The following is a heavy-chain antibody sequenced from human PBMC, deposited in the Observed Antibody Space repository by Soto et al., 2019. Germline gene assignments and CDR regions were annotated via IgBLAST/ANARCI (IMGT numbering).Heavy chain of an antibody. CDR1: GGTFSSYA. Sequence: QVQLVQSGAEVKKPGSSVKVSCKASGGTFSSYAISWVRQAPGQGLEWMGGIIPIFGTANYAQKFQGRVTITADESTSTAYTELSSLRSEDTAVYYCASGVKTGTTGISGMDVWGQGTTVTVSS. V-gene: IGHV1-69*01. D-gene: IGHD1-7*01. CDR3: ASGVKTGTTGISGMDV. CDR2: IIPIFGTA. J-gene: IGHJ6*02.